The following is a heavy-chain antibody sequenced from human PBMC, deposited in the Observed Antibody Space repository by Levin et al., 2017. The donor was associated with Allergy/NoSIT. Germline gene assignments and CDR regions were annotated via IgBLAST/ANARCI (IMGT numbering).Heavy chain of an antibody. D-gene: IGHD4-17*01. CDR2: ISYDGSNK. J-gene: IGHJ6*03. Sequence: SCAASGFTFSSYGMHWVRQAPGKGLEWVAVISYDGSNKYYADSVKGRFTISRDNSKNTLYLQMNSLRAEDTAVYYCAKLWNGDYSGYMDVWGKGTTVTVSS. V-gene: IGHV3-30*18. CDR1: GFTFSSYG. CDR3: AKLWNGDYSGYMDV.